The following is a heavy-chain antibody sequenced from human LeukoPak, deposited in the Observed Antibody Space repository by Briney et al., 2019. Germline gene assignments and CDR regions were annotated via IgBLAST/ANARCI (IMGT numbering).Heavy chain of an antibody. CDR3: FTGSAYYYDS. J-gene: IGHJ5*01. CDR1: GFTFSRYA. D-gene: IGHD3-22*01. Sequence: GGSLRLSCAASGFTFSRYAMHWVRQAPGKGLEWVAVTSPDGNEKYYADSVKGRFTISRDNSKNTVFLQMNSLSTEETAVYSCFTGSAYYYDSWGQGTLVTVSS. V-gene: IGHV3-30*01. CDR2: TSPDGNEK.